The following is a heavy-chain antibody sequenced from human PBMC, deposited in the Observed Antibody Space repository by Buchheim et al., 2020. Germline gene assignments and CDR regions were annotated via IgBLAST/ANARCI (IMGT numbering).Heavy chain of an antibody. V-gene: IGHV4-31*03. Sequence: QVQLQESGPGLVKPSQTLSLTCTVSGGSISSGGYYWSWIRQHPGQGLEWIGYIYYSESTYYNPSLKSRVTISVDPSNNLFSLKLSSVSAADTAVYYCARDPGAYGDYDAFDIWGQGT. CDR1: GGSISSGGYY. D-gene: IGHD4-17*01. CDR2: IYYSEST. CDR3: ARDPGAYGDYDAFDI. J-gene: IGHJ3*02.